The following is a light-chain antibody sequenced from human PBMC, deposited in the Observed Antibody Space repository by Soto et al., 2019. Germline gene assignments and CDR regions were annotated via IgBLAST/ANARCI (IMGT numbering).Light chain of an antibody. J-gene: IGKJ3*01. CDR3: QQRSNWPPEVT. CDR2: DAS. Sequence: EIVLTQSPDTLSLSPGERATLSCRASQSVSSSLAWYQQKPGQAPRLLIYDASNRATGIPARFSGSGSGTDFTLTISRLEPEDFAGYYCQQRSNWPPEVTFGPGTKVDIK. CDR1: QSVSSS. V-gene: IGKV3-11*01.